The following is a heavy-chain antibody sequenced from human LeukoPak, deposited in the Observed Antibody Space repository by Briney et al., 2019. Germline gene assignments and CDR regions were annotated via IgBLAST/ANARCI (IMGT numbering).Heavy chain of an antibody. D-gene: IGHD3-3*01. Sequence: SETLSLTCSVSGGSINSYYWSWIRQPPGKGLECIGYIHYTGSTNYNPSLKSRVTISVDTSKNQFSLKLSSVTAADTAVYYCARGVRDFWSGYSHYYYYMDVWGKGTTVTVSS. CDR2: IHYTGST. J-gene: IGHJ6*03. CDR3: ARGVRDFWSGYSHYYYYMDV. V-gene: IGHV4-59*01. CDR1: GGSINSYY.